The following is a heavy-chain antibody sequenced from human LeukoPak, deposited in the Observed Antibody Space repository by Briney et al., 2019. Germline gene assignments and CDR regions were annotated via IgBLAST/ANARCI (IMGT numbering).Heavy chain of an antibody. V-gene: IGHV3-74*01. CDR2: INSDRSGT. CDR1: GFTFSSNW. D-gene: IGHD6-13*01. J-gene: IGHJ4*02. CDR3: VRGSSGWYDYCD. Sequence: GGSLRLSCAASGFTFSSNWMNWVRQTPGKGLGWVSRINSDRSGTNYADSVKGRFTISRDNAKNTLYLQMNSLRAEDTAVYYYVRGSSGWYDYCDWGQGAPVT.